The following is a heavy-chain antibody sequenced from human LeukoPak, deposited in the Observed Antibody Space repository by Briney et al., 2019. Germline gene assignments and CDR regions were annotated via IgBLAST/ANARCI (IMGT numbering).Heavy chain of an antibody. V-gene: IGHV3-30*02. CDR2: IRHDGSNK. CDR1: GFTFSSYG. J-gene: IGHJ4*02. CDR3: AKETLWYFDY. Sequence: HPGGSLRLSCAAPGFTFSSYGMHWVRQAPGKGLEWVAFIRHDGSNKYYADSVKGRFAISRDNSQNTLYLQMNSLRGEDTAVYYCAKETLWYFDYWGQGVLVTVSS.